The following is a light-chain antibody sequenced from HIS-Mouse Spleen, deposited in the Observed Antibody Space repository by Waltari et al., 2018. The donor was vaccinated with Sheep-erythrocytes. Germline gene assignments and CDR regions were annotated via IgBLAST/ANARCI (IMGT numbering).Light chain of an antibody. CDR3: MIWHSSAWV. Sequence: QAVLTQPSSLSASPGASASLTCTLRSGINVGTYRIYWYQQKPGSPPQYRLRYKSDSDKQQGSGFPRRCSGSQDASANAGILLISGLQSEDEADYYCMIWHSSAWVFGGGTKLTVL. J-gene: IGLJ3*02. V-gene: IGLV5-45*03. CDR1: SGINVGTYR. CDR2: YKSDSDK.